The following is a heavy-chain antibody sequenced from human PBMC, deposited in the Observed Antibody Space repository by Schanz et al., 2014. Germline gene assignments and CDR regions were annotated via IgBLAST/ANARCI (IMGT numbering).Heavy chain of an antibody. V-gene: IGHV3-9*01. J-gene: IGHJ4*02. D-gene: IGHD6-19*01. CDR1: GFTFSSYA. CDR2: ISWNSGTI. CDR3: AASSGWHPSTDY. Sequence: EVQLLESGGGLVQPGGSLRLSCAASGFTFSSYAMSWVRQAPGKGLEWVSVISWNSGTIGYADSVKGRFTISRDNAKNSLYLQMNSLRAEDTAVYYCAASSGWHPSTDYWGQGTLVTVSS.